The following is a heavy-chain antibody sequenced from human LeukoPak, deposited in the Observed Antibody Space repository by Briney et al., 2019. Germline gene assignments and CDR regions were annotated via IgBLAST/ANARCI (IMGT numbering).Heavy chain of an antibody. V-gene: IGHV4-34*01. J-gene: IGHJ6*03. CDR2: INYGGDT. CDR3: ARGLGWKVTPMGLFYMDV. CDR1: GGSFSGYD. Sequence: SETLSLTCGVDGGSFSGYDCSWVRQPPGKGLEWIGEINYGGDTNYNPSLKSRVTISVDTSKNQFSLKVRSVTAADTAVYYCARGLGWKVTPMGLFYMDVWGEGATVPVFS. D-gene: IGHD6-19*01.